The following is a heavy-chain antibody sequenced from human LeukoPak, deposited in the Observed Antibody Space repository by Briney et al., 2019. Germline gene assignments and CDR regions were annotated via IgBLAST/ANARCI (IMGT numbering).Heavy chain of an antibody. J-gene: IGHJ5*02. CDR3: ARVYYYDSSGHNWFDP. D-gene: IGHD3-22*01. CDR2: ISAYNGNA. Sequence: ASVKVSCKASGYTFTSYGISWVRQAPGQGLEWMGWISAYNGNANHAQKLQGRVTMTTDTSTSTAYVGLRSLRSDDTAVYCCARVYYYDSSGHNWFDPWGQGTLVTVSS. CDR1: GYTFTSYG. V-gene: IGHV1-18*01.